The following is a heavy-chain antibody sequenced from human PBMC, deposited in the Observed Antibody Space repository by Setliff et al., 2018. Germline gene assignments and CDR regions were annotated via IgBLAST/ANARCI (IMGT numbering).Heavy chain of an antibody. Sequence: PSETLSLTCTVSGGSISNYWWSWIRQPAGKGLEWIGRVYSDGTIDYNSSLKSRVTMSADTSKNQLSLTLTSVTAADTAVYYCARDLGHGGDSDYWGQGILVTVSS. CDR2: VYSDGTI. D-gene: IGHD2-21*02. CDR1: GGSISNYW. CDR3: ARDLGHGGDSDY. V-gene: IGHV4-4*07. J-gene: IGHJ4*02.